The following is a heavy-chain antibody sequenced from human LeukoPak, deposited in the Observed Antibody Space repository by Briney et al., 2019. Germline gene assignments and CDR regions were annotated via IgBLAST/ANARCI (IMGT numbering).Heavy chain of an antibody. CDR3: ARDSRRELLHAFDI. Sequence: ASETLSLTCTVSGGSISTYYWSWIRQPPGKGLEWIAYIDYSASTNYNPSLKSRVTISVDTSNNQFSLKLGSVTAADTAVYYCARDSRRELLHAFDIWGQGTMVTVSS. CDR1: GGSISTYY. V-gene: IGHV4-59*01. CDR2: IDYSAST. D-gene: IGHD1-26*01. J-gene: IGHJ3*02.